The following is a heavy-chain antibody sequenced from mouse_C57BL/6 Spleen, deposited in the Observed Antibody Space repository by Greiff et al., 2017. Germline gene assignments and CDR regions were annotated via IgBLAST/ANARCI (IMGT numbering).Heavy chain of an antibody. Sequence: EVHLVASGGGLVKPGGSLKLSCAASGFTFSDYGMHWVRQAPEKGLEWVAYISSGSSTIYYADTVKGRFTISRDNAKNTLFLQMTSLRSEDTAMYYCAVTGFAYWGQGTLVTVSA. CDR1: GFTFSDYG. V-gene: IGHV5-17*01. CDR2: ISSGSSTI. J-gene: IGHJ3*01. CDR3: AVTGFAY.